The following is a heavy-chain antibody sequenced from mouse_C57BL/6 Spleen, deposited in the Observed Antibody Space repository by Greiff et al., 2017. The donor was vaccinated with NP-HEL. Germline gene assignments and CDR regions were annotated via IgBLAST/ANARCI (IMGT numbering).Heavy chain of an antibody. CDR3: ARQGAYFDV. J-gene: IGHJ1*03. V-gene: IGHV5-6*01. Sequence: EVQLVESGGDLVKPGGSLKLSCAASGFTFSSYGMSWVRQTPDKRLEWVATISSGGSYTYYPDSVKGRFTISRDNAKNTLYLQMSSLKSEDTAMYYCARQGAYFDVWGTGTTVTVSS. CDR2: ISSGGSYT. CDR1: GFTFSSYG.